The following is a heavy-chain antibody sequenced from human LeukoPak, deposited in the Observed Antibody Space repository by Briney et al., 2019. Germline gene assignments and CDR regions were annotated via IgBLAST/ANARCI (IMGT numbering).Heavy chain of an antibody. V-gene: IGHV1-2*02. CDR1: GYTFTGYY. CDR2: INPNSGGT. CDR3: ARSPGLDTAVVNRP. J-gene: IGHJ5*02. D-gene: IGHD5-18*01. Sequence: ASVKVSCKTSGYTFTGYYIHWVRQAPGQGLEWMGWINPNSGGTNYAQNFQGRVTMTRDTSNNTAYMELGRLRSDDTAVYYCARSPGLDTAVVNRPWGQGTLITVSS.